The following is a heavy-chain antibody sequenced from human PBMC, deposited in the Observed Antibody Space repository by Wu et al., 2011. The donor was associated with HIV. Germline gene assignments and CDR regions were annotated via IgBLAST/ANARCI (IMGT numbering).Heavy chain of an antibody. V-gene: IGHV1-2*02. D-gene: IGHD3/OR15-3a*01. Sequence: QVQLVQSGAEVKRPGSSVKVSCKASGYPFTEYYMHWVRQAPGQGLEWMGSVNPNSGGTSYAQKFQGRVTMTRDRSISTAYMELRGLRPDDSAIYYCARLLDSVTSKLNNVDVWAKGPRSPS. CDR2: VNPNSGGT. CDR1: GYPFTEYY. CDR3: ARLLDSVTSKLNNVDV. J-gene: IGHJ6*02.